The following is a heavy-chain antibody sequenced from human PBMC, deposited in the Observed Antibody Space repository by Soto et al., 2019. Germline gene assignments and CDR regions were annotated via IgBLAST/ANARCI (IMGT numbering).Heavy chain of an antibody. CDR3: ARAMTHGNHFDY. V-gene: IGHV3-13*01. D-gene: IGHD1-1*01. J-gene: IGHJ4*02. Sequence: QPGGSLRLSCAASGFTFSSYDMHWVRQATGKGLEWVSAIGTAGDTYYPGSVKGRFTISGENAKNSLYLQMNSLRAGDTAVYYCARAMTHGNHFDYWGQGTLVTVSS. CDR1: GFTFSSYD. CDR2: IGTAGDT.